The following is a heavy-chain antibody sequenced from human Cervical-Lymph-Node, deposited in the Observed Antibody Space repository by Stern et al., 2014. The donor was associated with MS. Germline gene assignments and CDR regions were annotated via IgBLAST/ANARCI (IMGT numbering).Heavy chain of an antibody. J-gene: IGHJ3*02. V-gene: IGHV3-74*02. Sequence: EVQLEESGGGLVQPGGSLRLSCAASGFTFSTYWMHWVRQAPGKGLVWVSRINSDERRTTYADSVKGRFSISRDNAKNTLYLQMNSLRAEDTAVYYCARGVMAAATYAFDIWGQGTMVTISS. CDR2: INSDERRT. D-gene: IGHD2-15*01. CDR3: ARGVMAAATYAFDI. CDR1: GFTFSTYW.